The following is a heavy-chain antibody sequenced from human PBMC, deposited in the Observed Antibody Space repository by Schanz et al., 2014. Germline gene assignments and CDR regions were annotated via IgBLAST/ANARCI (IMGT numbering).Heavy chain of an antibody. CDR2: ISGSGGST. Sequence: VQLLQSGGALVQPGGSLRLSCSASGFTFSTYAMSWVRQAPGQGLEWVSAISGSGGSTYYADSVKGRFTISRDNSKNTLYLQINNLRAEDTAVYYCAYYDVLTGFDYWGQGSLVTVSS. D-gene: IGHD3-9*01. J-gene: IGHJ4*02. CDR3: AYYDVLTGFDY. V-gene: IGHV3-23*01. CDR1: GFTFSTYA.